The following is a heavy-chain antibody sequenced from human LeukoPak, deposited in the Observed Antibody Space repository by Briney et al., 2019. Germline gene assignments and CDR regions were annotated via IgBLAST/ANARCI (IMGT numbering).Heavy chain of an antibody. Sequence: SETLSLTCTVSGGSISSYYWSWIRQPPGEGLEWIGYIYYSGNTKYNPSLKSRVTISVDTSKKQFSLKVSSVTAADTAVYYCARGSSDWYADYWGQGTLVAVSS. J-gene: IGHJ4*02. CDR3: ARGSSDWYADY. D-gene: IGHD6-19*01. CDR1: GGSISSYY. V-gene: IGHV4-59*01. CDR2: IYYSGNT.